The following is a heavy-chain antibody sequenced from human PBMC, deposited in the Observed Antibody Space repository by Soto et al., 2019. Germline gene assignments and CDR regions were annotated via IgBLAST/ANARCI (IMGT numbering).Heavy chain of an antibody. D-gene: IGHD3-22*01. J-gene: IGHJ3*02. Sequence: GGSLRFSCAASGFTFSSYGMHWVRQAPGKGLEWVAVISYDGSNKYYADSVKGRFTISRDNSKNTLYLQMNSLRAEDTAVYYCAKEAYYYDSSGYYNDAFDIWGQGTMVTVSS. CDR3: AKEAYYYDSSGYYNDAFDI. V-gene: IGHV3-30*18. CDR1: GFTFSSYG. CDR2: ISYDGSNK.